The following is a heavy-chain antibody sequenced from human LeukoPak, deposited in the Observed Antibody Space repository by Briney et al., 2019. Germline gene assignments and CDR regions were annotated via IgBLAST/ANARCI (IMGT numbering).Heavy chain of an antibody. D-gene: IGHD4-17*01. J-gene: IGHJ4*02. CDR1: GFTFSSYA. CDR2: ISGGGGSI. V-gene: IGHV3-23*01. Sequence: HPGGSLRLSCAASGFTFSSYAMSWVRQAPGKGLEWVSGISGGGGSIHYADSVKGRFTISRDNSMNTLYLQMNSLRAEDTAVYYCARYRSVTTGKRFFDYWGQGTLVTVSS. CDR3: ARYRSVTTGKRFFDY.